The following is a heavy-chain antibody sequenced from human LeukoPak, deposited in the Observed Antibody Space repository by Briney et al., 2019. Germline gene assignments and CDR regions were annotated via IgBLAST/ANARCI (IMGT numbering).Heavy chain of an antibody. CDR3: ATDLTGTDAFDI. CDR2: FDPEDGET. V-gene: IGHV1-24*01. Sequence: ASVKVSCKASGGTFSSYAISWVRQAPGQGLEWMGGFDPEDGETIYAQKFQGRVTMTEDTSTDTAYMELSSLRSEDTAVYYCATDLTGTDAFDIWGQGTMVTVSS. CDR1: GGTFSSYA. J-gene: IGHJ3*02. D-gene: IGHD1-1*01.